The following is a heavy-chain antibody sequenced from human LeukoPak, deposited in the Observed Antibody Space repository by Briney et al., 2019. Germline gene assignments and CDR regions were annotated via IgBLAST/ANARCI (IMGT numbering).Heavy chain of an antibody. V-gene: IGHV3-33*01. D-gene: IGHD3-16*02. CDR3: ARGGLSHAFDI. Sequence: QPGRSLRLSCAASGFTFSSYGMHWVRQAPGKGLEWVAVIWYDGSNKYYADSVKGRFTISRDNSKNTLYLQMNSLRAEDTAVYYCARGGLSHAFDIWGQGTMVTVSS. CDR2: IWYDGSNK. CDR1: GFTFSSYG. J-gene: IGHJ3*02.